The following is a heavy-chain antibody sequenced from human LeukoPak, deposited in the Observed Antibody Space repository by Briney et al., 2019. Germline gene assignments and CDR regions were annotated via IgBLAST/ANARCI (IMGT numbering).Heavy chain of an antibody. D-gene: IGHD5-24*01. CDR3: ARSADGYKLRRFDY. J-gene: IGHJ4*02. CDR1: GGSISSSSYY. V-gene: IGHV4-39*07. Sequence: SETLSLTCTVSGGSISSSSYYWGWIRQPPGKGLEWIGSIYYSGSTYYNPSLKSRVTISVDTSKNQFSLKLSSVTAADTAVYYCARSADGYKLRRFDYWGQGTLVTVSS. CDR2: IYYSGST.